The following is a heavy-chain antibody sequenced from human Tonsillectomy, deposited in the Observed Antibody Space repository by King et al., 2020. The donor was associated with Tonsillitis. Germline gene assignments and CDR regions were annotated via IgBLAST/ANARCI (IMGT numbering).Heavy chain of an antibody. V-gene: IGHV4-39*07. CDR2: ICYSGST. CDR3: ARALGAGIWFDP. Sequence: LQLQESGPRLVKPSETLSLTCTVSGGSISSTNYCWGWIRQPPGKGLEWTGSICYSGSTYYNPSLKSRVSISEDTPKNQFSLKLSSVTAADTAVYYCARALGAGIWFDPWGQGTLVTVSS. CDR1: GGSISSTNYC. D-gene: IGHD3-10*01. J-gene: IGHJ5*02.